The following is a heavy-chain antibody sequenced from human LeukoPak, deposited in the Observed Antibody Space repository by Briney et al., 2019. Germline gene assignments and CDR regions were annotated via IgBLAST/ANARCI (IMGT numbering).Heavy chain of an antibody. D-gene: IGHD5-12*01. CDR1: GFTFSGYA. V-gene: IGHV3-23*01. J-gene: IGHJ3*02. CDR2: ISGSGGST. CDR3: AKALIVATISHAFDI. Sequence: GGSLRLSCAASGFTFSGYAMSWVRQAPGKGLEWVSAISGSGGSTYYADSVKGRFTISRDNSKNTLYLQMNSLRAEDTAVYYCAKALIVATISHAFDIWGQGTMVTVSS.